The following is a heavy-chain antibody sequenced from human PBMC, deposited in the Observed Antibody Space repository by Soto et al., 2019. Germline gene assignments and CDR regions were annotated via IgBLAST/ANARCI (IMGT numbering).Heavy chain of an antibody. J-gene: IGHJ6*02. CDR3: ARESITMVRGVPYYYYYGMDV. D-gene: IGHD3-10*01. CDR1: GGSISSGGYS. CDR2: IYHSGST. V-gene: IGHV4-30-2*01. Sequence: PSETLSLTCAVSGGSISSGGYSWSWIRQPPGKGLECIGYIYHSGSTYYNPSLKSRVTISVDTSKNQFSLKLSSVTAADTAVYYCARESITMVRGVPYYYYYGMDVWGQGTTVTVSS.